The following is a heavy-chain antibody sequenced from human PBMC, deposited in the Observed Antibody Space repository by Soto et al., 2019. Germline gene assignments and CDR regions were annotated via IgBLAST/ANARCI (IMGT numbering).Heavy chain of an antibody. V-gene: IGHV3-30*18. CDR2: ISYDGSNK. CDR3: AKDGGDIYGDYGVYYYYGMDV. D-gene: IGHD4-17*01. J-gene: IGHJ6*02. Sequence: QVQLVEPGGGVVQPGRSLRLSCAASGFTFSSYGMHWVRQAPGKGLEWVAVISYDGSNKYYADSVKGRFTISRDNSKNTLYLQMNSLRAEDTAVYYCAKDGGDIYGDYGVYYYYGMDVWGQGTTVTVSS. CDR1: GFTFSSYG.